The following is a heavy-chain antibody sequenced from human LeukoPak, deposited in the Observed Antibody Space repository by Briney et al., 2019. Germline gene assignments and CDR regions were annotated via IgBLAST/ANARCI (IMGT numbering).Heavy chain of an antibody. V-gene: IGHV3-48*04. J-gene: IGHJ5*02. CDR2: ISSSSSTI. CDR3: ARTHMVRQWIDP. Sequence: GRSLRLSCAASGFTFDDYAMHWVREAPGKGLEWVSYISSSSSTIYYADSVKGRFTISRDNAKNSLYLQMNSLRAEDTAVYYCARTHMVRQWIDPWGQGTLVTVSS. D-gene: IGHD3-10*01. CDR1: GFTFDDYA.